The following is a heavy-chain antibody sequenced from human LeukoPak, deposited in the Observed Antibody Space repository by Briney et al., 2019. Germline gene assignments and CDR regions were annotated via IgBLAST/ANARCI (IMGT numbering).Heavy chain of an antibody. Sequence: ASVKVSCKASGYTFTGYHMHWVRQAPGQGLEWMGRINPDSGDTNNAQKFQGRVTMTRDTSISTAYMDLSRLTSDDTAVYYCARDYCSSTSCLFDYWGQGTLVTVSS. V-gene: IGHV1-2*06. CDR3: ARDYCSSTSCLFDY. CDR1: GYTFTGYH. CDR2: INPDSGDT. D-gene: IGHD2-2*01. J-gene: IGHJ4*02.